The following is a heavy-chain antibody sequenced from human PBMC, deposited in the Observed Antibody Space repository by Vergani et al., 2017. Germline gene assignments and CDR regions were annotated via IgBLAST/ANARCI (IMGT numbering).Heavy chain of an antibody. D-gene: IGHD2-8*01. CDR1: GYTFTSYA. V-gene: IGHV1-3*01. J-gene: IGHJ4*02. CDR3: ARDLAKGVSPAGY. CDR2: INAGNGNT. Sequence: QVQLVQSGAEVKKPGASVKVSCTASGYTFTSYAMHWVRQAPGQRLEWMGWINAGNGNTKYSQKFHGRVTITRDRSASTAYMELGSLRSDDTAVDYCARDLAKGVSPAGYWGQGTLVTVSS.